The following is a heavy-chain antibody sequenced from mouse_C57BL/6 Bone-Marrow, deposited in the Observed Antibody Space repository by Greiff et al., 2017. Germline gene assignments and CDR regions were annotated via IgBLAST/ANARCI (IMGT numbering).Heavy chain of an antibody. CDR1: GYTFTSYW. CDR2: IDPSDSYT. Sequence: QVQLQQSGAELVRPGTSVKLSCKASGYTFTSYWMHWVKQRPGQGLEWIGVIDPSDSYTNYNQKFKGKATLTVDTSSSTAYMQLSSLTSGDSAVYYCARANWGEGYWGQGTTLTVSS. D-gene: IGHD4-1*01. J-gene: IGHJ2*01. CDR3: ARANWGEGY. V-gene: IGHV1-59*01.